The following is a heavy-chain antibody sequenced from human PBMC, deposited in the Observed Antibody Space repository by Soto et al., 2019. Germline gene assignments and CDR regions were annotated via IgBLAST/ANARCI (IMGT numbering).Heavy chain of an antibody. J-gene: IGHJ6*02. CDR2: IYYSGST. Sequence: SETLSLTCTVSGGSISSGGYYWSWIRQHPGKGLEWIGYIYYSGSTYYNPSLKSRVTISVDTSKNQFSLKLSSVTAADTAVYYCARDRGGYCSSTSCQPTKYGMDVWGQGTTVTVPS. CDR3: ARDRGGYCSSTSCQPTKYGMDV. V-gene: IGHV4-31*02. D-gene: IGHD2-2*01. CDR1: GGSISSGGYY.